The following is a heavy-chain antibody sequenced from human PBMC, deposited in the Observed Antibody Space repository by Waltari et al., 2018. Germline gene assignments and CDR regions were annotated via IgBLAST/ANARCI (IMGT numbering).Heavy chain of an antibody. CDR2: INHSGST. Sequence: QLQLQESGSGLVKPSQTLSLNCAVSGGSIRSDDYSWTWIRQPPGKGLEWIGYINHSGSTYSVPSLKSRVTISLDRSHNQFSLKLSSVTAADTAMYYCARASHYYDSSGYYPRSFDIWVQGTMVTVSS. CDR3: ARASHYYDSSGYYPRSFDI. V-gene: IGHV4-30-2*01. CDR1: GGSIRSDDYS. J-gene: IGHJ3*02. D-gene: IGHD3-22*01.